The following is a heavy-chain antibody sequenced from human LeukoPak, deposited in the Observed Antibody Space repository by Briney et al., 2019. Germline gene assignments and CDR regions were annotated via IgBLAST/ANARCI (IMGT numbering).Heavy chain of an antibody. D-gene: IGHD1-7*01. CDR2: INPNSGGT. Sequence: GASVKVSCKASGYTFTGYYIHWVRQAPGQGLEWMGWINPNSGGTNYAQKFQGRVTVTRDTSISTAYMELSSLRSDDTAVYYCVPTGTGGGYYFDYWGQGTLVTVSS. CDR3: VPTGTGGGYYFDY. V-gene: IGHV1-2*02. J-gene: IGHJ4*02. CDR1: GYTFTGYY.